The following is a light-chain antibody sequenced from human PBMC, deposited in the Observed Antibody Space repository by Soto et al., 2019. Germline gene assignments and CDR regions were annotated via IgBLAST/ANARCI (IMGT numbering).Light chain of an antibody. CDR1: QGISSY. CDR3: QQYYSYPRT. J-gene: IGKJ4*01. Sequence: AIRMTQSPSSLSASTGDRVTITCRASQGISSYLAWYQQKPGKAPKLLIYAASTLQSGVPSRFSGSGSGTDFTLTISCLQSEDFATYCCQQYYSYPRTLGGGPNVDI. CDR2: AAS. V-gene: IGKV1-8*01.